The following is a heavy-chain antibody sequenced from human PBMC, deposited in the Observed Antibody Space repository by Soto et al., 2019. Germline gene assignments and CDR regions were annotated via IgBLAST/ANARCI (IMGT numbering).Heavy chain of an antibody. V-gene: IGHV4-39*01. J-gene: IGHJ4*02. CDR1: GGSISSSSYY. CDR3: ASLGYCSSTSCYMRQLIDY. CDR2: IYYSGST. D-gene: IGHD2-2*02. Sequence: QLQLQESGPGLVKPSETLSLTCTVSGGSISSSSYYWGWIRQPPGKGLEWIGSIYYSGSTYYNPSLKSRVTISVDTSKNQFSLKLSSVTAADTAVYYCASLGYCSSTSCYMRQLIDYWGQGTLVTVSS.